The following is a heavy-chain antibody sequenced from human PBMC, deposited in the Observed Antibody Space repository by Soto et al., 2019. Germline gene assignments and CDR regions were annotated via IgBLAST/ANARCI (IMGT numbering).Heavy chain of an antibody. Sequence: TETQSLTRTITSSSINSSSYSTGWIRQPPGKGLEWIGSIYYSGSTYYNPSLKSRVTISVDTSKNQFSLKLSSVTAADTAVYYCARFDYAQLFDYWGQGTLVTVS. J-gene: IGHJ4*02. D-gene: IGHD3-16*01. CDR1: SSSINSSSYS. CDR2: IYYSGST. V-gene: IGHV4-39*01. CDR3: ARFDYAQLFDY.